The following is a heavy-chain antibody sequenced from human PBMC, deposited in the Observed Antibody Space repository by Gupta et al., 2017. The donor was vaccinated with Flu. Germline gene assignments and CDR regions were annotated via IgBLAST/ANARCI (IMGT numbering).Heavy chain of an antibody. CDR3: VRVTTRGSICDYDY. Sequence: EVQLVESGGGLVQPGGSLILSCVVSGFSFSEQYMDWVRQAPGEGMGWVGRSRSKASSYSTEYAASVKGRVNRSRDDSRNSLEMQGNSLKTEDTAGYYCVRVTTRGSICDYDYWGLGTLVTVSS. J-gene: IGHJ4*02. CDR1: GFSFSEQY. CDR2: SRSKASSYST. D-gene: IGHD1-26*01. V-gene: IGHV3-72*01.